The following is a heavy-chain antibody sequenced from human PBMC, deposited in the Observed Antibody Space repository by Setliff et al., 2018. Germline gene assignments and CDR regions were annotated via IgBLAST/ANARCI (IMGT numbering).Heavy chain of an antibody. CDR1: GFTFNRHN. Sequence: GGSLRLSCAASGFTFNRHNMNWVRQAPGKGLEWVSAISGSGGSTYYADSVKGRFTISRDNSKNTLYLQMNSLRAEDTAVYYCAKVNNRFWSGYYPYYYGMDVWGQGTTVTVSS. CDR3: AKVNNRFWSGYYPYYYGMDV. J-gene: IGHJ6*02. V-gene: IGHV3-23*01. D-gene: IGHD3-3*01. CDR2: ISGSGGST.